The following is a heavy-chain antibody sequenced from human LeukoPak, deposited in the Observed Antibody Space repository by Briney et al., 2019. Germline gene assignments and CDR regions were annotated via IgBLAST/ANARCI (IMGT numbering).Heavy chain of an antibody. V-gene: IGHV4-59*13. CDR1: GGSISSYY. CDR2: IYYSGST. Sequence: SETLSLTCAVHGGSISSYYWSWIRQPPRKGLEWIAYIYYSGSTNYNPSLKSRVTISVDTSKNQFSLKLSSVTAADTAVYYCARVGGSGSYLHWFDPWGQGTLVTVSS. J-gene: IGHJ5*02. CDR3: ARVGGSGSYLHWFDP. D-gene: IGHD3-10*01.